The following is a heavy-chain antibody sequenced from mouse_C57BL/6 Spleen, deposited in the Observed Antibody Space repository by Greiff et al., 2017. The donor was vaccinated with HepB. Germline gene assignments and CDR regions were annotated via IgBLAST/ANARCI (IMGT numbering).Heavy chain of an antibody. CDR2: IWGGGST. D-gene: IGHD2-10*02. V-gene: IGHV2-9*01. CDR1: GFSLTSYC. CDR3: AKRGPSYAMDY. J-gene: IGHJ4*01. Sequence: VMLQESGPGLVAPSQRLSITCTVSGFSLTSYCVDWVRQPPGKGLEWLGVIWGGGSTNYNSALMSRLSISKDNSKSQVFLTRNRLQTDDTAMYYCAKRGPSYAMDYWGEGTSVTVSS.